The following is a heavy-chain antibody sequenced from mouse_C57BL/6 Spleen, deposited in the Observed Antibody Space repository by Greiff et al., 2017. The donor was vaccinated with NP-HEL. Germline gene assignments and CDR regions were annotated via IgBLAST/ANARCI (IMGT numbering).Heavy chain of an antibody. CDR2: IYPGDGDT. J-gene: IGHJ4*01. CDR3: ARSHYYAMEG. CDR1: GYAFSSSW. Sequence: VQRVESGPELVKPGASVKISCKASGYAFSSSWMNWVKQRPGKGLEWIGRIYPGDGDTNYNGKFKGKATLTADKSSSTAYMQLSSLTSEDSAVYFCARSHYYAMEGWGKGASVTVAS. V-gene: IGHV1-82*01.